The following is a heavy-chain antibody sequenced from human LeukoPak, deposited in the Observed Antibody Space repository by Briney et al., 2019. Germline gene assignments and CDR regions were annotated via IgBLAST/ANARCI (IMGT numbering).Heavy chain of an antibody. CDR2: ISGSGSTI. V-gene: IGHV3-11*04. CDR1: GFTFSDYY. J-gene: IGHJ3*01. CDR3: AREADYSSGYYDAFDV. D-gene: IGHD6-19*01. Sequence: GGSLRLSCAASGFTFSDYYMSWIRQAPGKGLEWISYISGSGSTIYYADSVKGRFTISRDNAKNSLYLQMNSLRAEDTAVYYCAREADYSSGYYDAFDVWGQGTLVTVSS.